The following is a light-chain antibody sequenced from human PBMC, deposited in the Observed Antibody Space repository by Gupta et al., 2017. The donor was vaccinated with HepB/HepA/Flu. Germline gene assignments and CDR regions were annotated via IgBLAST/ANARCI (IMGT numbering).Light chain of an antibody. CDR1: QSISSW. Sequence: DTQMIQSPPTLSASVVDRVTITYRASQSISSWLAWYQPKPGEASKLLIYKASSLESGVPSRFSGSGSGTEFTITISSLQPDDFAAYYCQQYNSYPWTFGQGTKVEIK. CDR2: KAS. V-gene: IGKV1-5*03. CDR3: QQYNSYPWT. J-gene: IGKJ1*01.